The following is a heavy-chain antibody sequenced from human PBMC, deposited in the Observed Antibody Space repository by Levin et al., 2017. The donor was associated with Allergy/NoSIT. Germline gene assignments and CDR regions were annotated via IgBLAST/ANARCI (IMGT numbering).Heavy chain of an antibody. V-gene: IGHV4-4*02. CDR3: ARDRITGTTYYYYGMDV. CDR1: GGSISSSNW. D-gene: IGHD1-7*01. J-gene: IGHJ6*02. CDR2: IYHSGST. Sequence: SETLSLTCAVSGGSISSSNWWSWVRQPPGKGLEWIGEIYHSGSTNYNPSLKSRVTISVDKSKNQFSLKLSSVTAADTAVYYCARDRITGTTYYYYGMDVWGQGTTVTVSS.